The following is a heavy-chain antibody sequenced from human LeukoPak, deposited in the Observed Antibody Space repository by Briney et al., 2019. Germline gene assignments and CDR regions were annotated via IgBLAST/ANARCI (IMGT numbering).Heavy chain of an antibody. J-gene: IGHJ4*02. V-gene: IGHV3-23*01. Sequence: GGSLRLSCAASGFTFSTYGMSWVRQAPGKGLEWVSGISGSGGSTYFADSVKGRFNISRGNSKNTVYLQMSSLRAEDTAVYYCAKEWGSYKSSWYTFWGQGTLVTVSS. D-gene: IGHD6-13*01. CDR3: AKEWGSYKSSWYTF. CDR1: GFTFSTYG. CDR2: ISGSGGST.